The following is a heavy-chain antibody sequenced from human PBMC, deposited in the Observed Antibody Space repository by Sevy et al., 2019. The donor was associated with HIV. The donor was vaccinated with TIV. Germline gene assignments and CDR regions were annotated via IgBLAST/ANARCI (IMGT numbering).Heavy chain of an antibody. J-gene: IGHJ4*02. D-gene: IGHD6-19*01. CDR3: TRAGGSGWYFVFHVDY. V-gene: IGHV3-49*03. CDR1: GFTFGDYA. Sequence: GGSLRLSCTASGFTFGDYAMSWLRQAPGKGLEWVGFIRSKAYGGTTAYAASVEDRFTISRDDSKSIAYLQMNSLKTEDTAVYYCTRAGGSGWYFVFHVDYWGQGTQVTVSS. CDR2: IRSKAYGGTT.